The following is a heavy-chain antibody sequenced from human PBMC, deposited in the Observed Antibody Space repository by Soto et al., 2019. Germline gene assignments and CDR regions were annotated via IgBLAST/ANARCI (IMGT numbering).Heavy chain of an antibody. V-gene: IGHV3-7*01. CDR3: ARPTGWRDPFDI. Sequence: GGSLRLSCVASEFSCSNYWMAWVRQAPGKGLEWVANIREDGNEIYYVDSVKGRFTISRDNAKNSLYLQMNGLRVEDTAVYYCARPTGWRDPFDIWGQGTMVTVS. CDR2: IREDGNEI. J-gene: IGHJ3*02. D-gene: IGHD6-19*01. CDR1: EFSCSNYW.